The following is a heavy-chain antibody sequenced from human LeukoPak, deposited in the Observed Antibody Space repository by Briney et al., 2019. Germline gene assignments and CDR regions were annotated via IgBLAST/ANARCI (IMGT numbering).Heavy chain of an antibody. V-gene: IGHV1-2*06. Sequence: GSVKVSCKASGYTFTGYYMHWVRQAPGQGLEWMGRINPNSGGTNYAQKFQGRVTMTRDTSISTAYMELSSLKASDTAMYYCARLLGYTRHFDYWGQGTLVTVSS. CDR1: GYTFTGYY. CDR3: ARLLGYTRHFDY. D-gene: IGHD5-24*01. J-gene: IGHJ4*02. CDR2: INPNSGGT.